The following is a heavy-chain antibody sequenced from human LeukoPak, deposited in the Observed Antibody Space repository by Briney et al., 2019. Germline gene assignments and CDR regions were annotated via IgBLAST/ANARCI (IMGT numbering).Heavy chain of an antibody. J-gene: IGHJ4*02. CDR2: IYYSGAT. D-gene: IGHD6-19*01. CDR1: GGSISTDY. V-gene: IGHV4-59*08. Sequence: SETLSLTCTVSGGSISTDYWTWIRQPPGKGLEWIGYIYYSGATSYNPSLKSRVTISVDTSKEQFSLKLTPVTAADMAVYYCARYGGSGWVIDNWGQGTLVTVSS. CDR3: ARYGGSGWVIDN.